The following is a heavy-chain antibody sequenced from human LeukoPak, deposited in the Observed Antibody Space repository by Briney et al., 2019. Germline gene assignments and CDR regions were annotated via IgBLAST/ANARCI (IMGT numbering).Heavy chain of an antibody. V-gene: IGHV3-43*01. CDR2: ISWDGGST. J-gene: IGHJ6*02. Sequence: GGSLRLSCAASGFTFDDYTMHWVRQAPGKGLEWVSLISWDGGSTYYADFVKGRFTISRDNSKNSLYLQMNSLRTEDTALYYCAKDLGEKNRAAYYDFWSGYSSYYYGMDVWGQGTTVTVSS. CDR3: AKDLGEKNRAAYYDFWSGYSSYYYGMDV. CDR1: GFTFDDYT. D-gene: IGHD3-3*01.